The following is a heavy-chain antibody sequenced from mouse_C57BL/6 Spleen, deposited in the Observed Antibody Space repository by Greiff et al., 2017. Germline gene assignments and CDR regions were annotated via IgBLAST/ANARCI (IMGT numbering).Heavy chain of an antibody. CDR1: GYAFTNYL. J-gene: IGHJ3*01. CDR2: INPGSGGT. Sequence: QVQLQQSGAELVRPGTSVKVSCKASGYAFTNYLLELVKQRPGQGLEWIGVINPGSGGTNYNEKFKGKATLTADKSSSTAYMQLSSLTSEDSAVYFCARGGYGYDGFAYWGQGNLVTVSA. D-gene: IGHD2-2*01. V-gene: IGHV1-54*01. CDR3: ARGGYGYDGFAY.